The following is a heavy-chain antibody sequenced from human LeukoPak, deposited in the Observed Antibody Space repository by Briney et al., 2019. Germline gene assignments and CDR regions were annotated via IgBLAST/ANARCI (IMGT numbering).Heavy chain of an antibody. CDR3: ARVNTMVRGVNPDAFDI. V-gene: IGHV1-69*06. J-gene: IGHJ3*02. D-gene: IGHD3-10*01. CDR1: GGTFSSYA. Sequence: SVKVSCKASGGTFSSYAISWVRQAPGQGLEWMGGIIPIFGTANYAQKFQGRVTITADKSTSTAYMELSSLRSEDTAVYYCARVNTMVRGVNPDAFDIWGQGTMVIVSS. CDR2: IIPIFGTA.